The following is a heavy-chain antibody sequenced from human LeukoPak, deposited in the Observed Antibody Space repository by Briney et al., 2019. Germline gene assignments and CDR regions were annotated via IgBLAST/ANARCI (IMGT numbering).Heavy chain of an antibody. CDR3: AKDLSYAFDI. V-gene: IGHV3-23*01. J-gene: IGHJ3*02. Sequence: GGSLRLSCAASGFTFSIFAMSWVRQAPGKGLEWVSAISASNGNTYYAVSVKGRFTISRDNSKNTLYLQMNSLRAEDTAVYYCAKDLSYAFDIWGRGTMVTVSS. CDR2: ISASNGNT. CDR1: GFTFSIFA.